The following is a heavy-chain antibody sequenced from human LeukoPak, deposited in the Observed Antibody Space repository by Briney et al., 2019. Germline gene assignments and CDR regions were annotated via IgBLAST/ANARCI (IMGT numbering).Heavy chain of an antibody. CDR2: INPSGGST. J-gene: IGHJ3*02. Sequence: GASVKVSCKASGYTFTGYYMHWVRQAPGQGLEWMGIINPSGGSTSYAQKFQGRVTMTRDTSTSTVYMELSSLRSEDTAVYYCARSTYSREVSSGRNAFDIWGQGTMVTVSS. D-gene: IGHD6-19*01. CDR3: ARSTYSREVSSGRNAFDI. V-gene: IGHV1-46*01. CDR1: GYTFTGYY.